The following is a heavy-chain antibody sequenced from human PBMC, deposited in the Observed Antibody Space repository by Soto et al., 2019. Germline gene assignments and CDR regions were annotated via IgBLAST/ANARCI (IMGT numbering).Heavy chain of an antibody. CDR2: IKSKTDGGTT. CDR1: GFTFSNAW. CDR3: TTNLQVRGEQNY. V-gene: IGHV3-15*07. Sequence: EVQLVESGGGLVKPGGSLRLSCAASGFTFSNAWMNWVRQAPGKGLEWVGRIKSKTDGGTTDYAAPVKGRFTIPRDDSKNTLYLQMNSLKTEDTAVYYCTTNLQVRGEQNYWGQGTLVTVSS. D-gene: IGHD3-10*01. J-gene: IGHJ4*02.